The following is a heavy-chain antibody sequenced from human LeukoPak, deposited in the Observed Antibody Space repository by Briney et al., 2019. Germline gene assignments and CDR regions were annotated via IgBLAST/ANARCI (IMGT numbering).Heavy chain of an antibody. J-gene: IGHJ4*02. CDR1: GFTFSNAW. D-gene: IGHD3-10*01. CDR2: IKSQTDGGTT. CDR3: TSTYYYGSGTPDH. Sequence: KTGGSLRLSCAASGFTFSNAWMTWVRQAPGRGLEWVGRIKSQTDGGTTDYAAPVKGRFTISRDDSENTLYLQMNSLKTDDTAVYYCTSTYYYGSGTPDHWGQGTLVTVSS. V-gene: IGHV3-15*01.